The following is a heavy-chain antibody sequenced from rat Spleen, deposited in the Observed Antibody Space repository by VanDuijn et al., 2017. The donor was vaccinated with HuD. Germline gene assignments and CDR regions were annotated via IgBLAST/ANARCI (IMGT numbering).Heavy chain of an antibody. Sequence: EVKLVESGGGLVQPGRSLKLSCAASGFNFNDYWMGWVRQAPTKGLEWVASISPSGGSTYYQDSVKGRFTISRDNAKSTLYLQMDSLRSEDTATYYCARHSGTTPDYWGQGVMVTVSS. D-gene: IGHD1-5*01. CDR3: ARHSGTTPDY. CDR2: ISPSGGST. J-gene: IGHJ2*01. V-gene: IGHV5-19*01. CDR1: GFNFNDYW.